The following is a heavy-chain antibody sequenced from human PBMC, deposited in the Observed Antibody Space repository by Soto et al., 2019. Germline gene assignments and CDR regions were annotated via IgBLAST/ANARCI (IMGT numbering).Heavy chain of an antibody. J-gene: IGHJ3*02. CDR3: ARHPARRSAGYAFDI. CDR1: GGSISSYY. V-gene: IGHV4-59*08. CDR2: VYSSGTT. Sequence: PSETLSLTCTVSGGSISSYYWSWIRQPPGKGLEWIAYVYSSGTTNYNPSLQSRVTISVDTSKNQFSLRLSSVTATDTAVYFCARHPARRSAGYAFDIWGLGTMVTVSS. D-gene: IGHD6-19*01.